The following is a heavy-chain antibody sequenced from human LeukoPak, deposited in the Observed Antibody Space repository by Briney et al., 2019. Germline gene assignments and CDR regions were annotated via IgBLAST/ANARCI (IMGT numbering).Heavy chain of an antibody. Sequence: VASVKVSCKASGYTFTGYYMHWVRQAPGQGLEWMGRINPNSGGTNYAQKFQGRVTMTRDTSISTAYMELSRLRSDDTAVYYCVRGGAATVSSYYYYYYMDVWGKGTTVTVSS. J-gene: IGHJ6*03. V-gene: IGHV1-2*06. D-gene: IGHD4-17*01. CDR2: INPNSGGT. CDR1: GYTFTGYY. CDR3: VRGGAATVSSYYYYYYMDV.